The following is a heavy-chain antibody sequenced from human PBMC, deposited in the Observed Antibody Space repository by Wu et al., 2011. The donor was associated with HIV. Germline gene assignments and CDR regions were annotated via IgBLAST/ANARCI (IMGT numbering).Heavy chain of an antibody. CDR3: ARDFGGDGDS. CDR1: GYTFNSYG. Sequence: QVQLVQSGAEVKKPGSSVKVSCEASGYTFNSYGITWVRQAPGQGLEWMGGIIPIFGTANYAQKFQGRVTITADKSTSTAYMELSSLRSEDTAMYYCARDFGGDGDSWGQGTLVTVSS. V-gene: IGHV1-69*14. CDR2: IIPIFGTA. J-gene: IGHJ4*02. D-gene: IGHD2-21*01.